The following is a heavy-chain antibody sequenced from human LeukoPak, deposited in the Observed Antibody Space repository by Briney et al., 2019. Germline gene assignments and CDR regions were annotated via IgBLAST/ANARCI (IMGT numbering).Heavy chain of an antibody. J-gene: IGHJ3*02. CDR3: AKDRARIAAAGSAFDI. V-gene: IGHV3-7*03. D-gene: IGHD6-13*01. CDR2: IKQDGGEK. CDR1: GFTLSSYW. Sequence: GGSLRLSCAASGFTLSSYWMSWVRQAPGKGLEWVANIKQDGGEKYYVDSVTGRFTISRDNAKNSLYLQMNSLRAEDTAVYYCAKDRARIAAAGSAFDIWGQGTMVTVSS.